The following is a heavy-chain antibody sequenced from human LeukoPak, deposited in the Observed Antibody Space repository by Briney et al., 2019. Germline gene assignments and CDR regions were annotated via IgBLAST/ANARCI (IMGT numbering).Heavy chain of an antibody. Sequence: ASVKVSCQASGYTFSSYGLSWVRQAPGQGLEWMGWISPSNGDTKYAQNLQGRVTMTTDTSTSTAYMELRSLRSDDTAVYYCARLPTGYRSDWYFNAFDHWGQGTLVAVSS. CDR3: ARLPTGYRSDWYFNAFDH. V-gene: IGHV1-18*01. CDR1: GYTFSSYG. J-gene: IGHJ4*02. CDR2: ISPSNGDT. D-gene: IGHD6-19*01.